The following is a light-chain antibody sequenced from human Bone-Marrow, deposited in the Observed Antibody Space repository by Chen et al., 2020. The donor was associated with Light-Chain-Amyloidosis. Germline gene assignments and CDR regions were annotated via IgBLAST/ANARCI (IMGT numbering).Light chain of an antibody. V-gene: IGLV3-25*03. CDR2: RDT. CDR1: DLPTKY. Sequence: SYELTQPPSVSVSPGQTARITCSGDDLPTKYAYWYQQKPGQAPVLVIHRDTERPSGSFARFAGYSSGTRATLTVSGVQVGDEADYHCQSADSSVSYEVICGGGTKLTVL. CDR3: QSADSSVSYEVI. J-gene: IGLJ2*01.